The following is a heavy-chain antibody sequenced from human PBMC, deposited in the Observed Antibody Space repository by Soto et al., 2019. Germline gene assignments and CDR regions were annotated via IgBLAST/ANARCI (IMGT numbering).Heavy chain of an antibody. J-gene: IGHJ3*02. CDR2: IFPGDSDT. V-gene: IGHV5-51*01. D-gene: IGHD2-8*02. Sequence: GESLKISCKGSGYSFSSYWIAWVRQMPGKGLECMGMIFPGDSDTRYSPSFQGQVTMSVDRSITTAFLQWRSLKASDTAVYFCARSVGTGSSRRYGFNTWGQGTMVTVSS. CDR1: GYSFSSYW. CDR3: ARSVGTGSSRRYGFNT.